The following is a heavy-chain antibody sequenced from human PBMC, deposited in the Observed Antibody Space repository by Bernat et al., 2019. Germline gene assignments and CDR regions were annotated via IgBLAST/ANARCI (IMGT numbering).Heavy chain of an antibody. CDR1: GGSISSGGYY. J-gene: IGHJ6*02. Sequence: QVQLQESGPGLVKPSQTLSLTCTVSGGSISSGGYYWSWIRQHPGKGLEWLGYIYYSGSTYYNPSLKSRVTISVDTSKNQFSLKLSSVTAADTAVYYCAREGVAAAGYYYDGMDVWGQGTTVTVSS. CDR2: IYYSGST. D-gene: IGHD6-13*01. CDR3: AREGVAAAGYYYDGMDV. V-gene: IGHV4-31*03.